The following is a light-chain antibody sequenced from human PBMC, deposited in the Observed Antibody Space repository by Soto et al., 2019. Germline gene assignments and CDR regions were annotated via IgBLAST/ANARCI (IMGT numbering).Light chain of an antibody. V-gene: IGKV1-5*01. CDR2: DAS. Sequence: DVQMTQSPSSVSASVGDRVTITCRASQGISSYLAWYQQKPGKAPKLLIYDASSLESGVPTRFSGSGSGTEFTLTINSLQPDDFATYYCQQYNSYSWTFGQGTKVDIK. CDR3: QQYNSYSWT. CDR1: QGISSY. J-gene: IGKJ1*01.